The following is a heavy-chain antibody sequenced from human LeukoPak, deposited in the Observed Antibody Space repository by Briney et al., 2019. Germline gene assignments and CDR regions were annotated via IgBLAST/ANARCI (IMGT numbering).Heavy chain of an antibody. CDR2: INDRGST. CDR1: VGSLSIYY. V-gene: IGHV4-59*01. J-gene: IGHJ4*02. D-gene: IGHD3-10*01. CDR3: ARSSSASYHHAFGL. Sequence: PSETLSLTCTVSVGSLSIYYWSWLRQSPGKGLEWIAFINDRGSTNYIPSLMSRATISMDTSKSQVSLTLNSVTPADAGVYFCARSSSASYHHAFGLWGQGILVTVSP.